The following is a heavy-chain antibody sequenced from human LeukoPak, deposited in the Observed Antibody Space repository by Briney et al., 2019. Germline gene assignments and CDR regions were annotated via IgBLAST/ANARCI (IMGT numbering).Heavy chain of an antibody. V-gene: IGHV4-59*08. D-gene: IGHD2/OR15-2a*01. CDR1: GGSISSYY. CDR2: IYYSGST. Sequence: SETLSLTCTVSGGSISSYYWSWIRQPPGKGLEWIGYIYYSGSTNYNPSLKSRVTISVDTSKNQFSLKLSSVTAADAAVYYCARRHRLYYFDYWGQGTPVTVSS. CDR3: ARRHRLYYFDY. J-gene: IGHJ4*02.